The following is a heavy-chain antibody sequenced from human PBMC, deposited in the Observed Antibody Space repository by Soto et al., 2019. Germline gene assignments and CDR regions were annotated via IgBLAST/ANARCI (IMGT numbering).Heavy chain of an antibody. CDR3: GRGLGGWSDY. CDR1: GYTFTSYA. V-gene: IGHV1-3*01. D-gene: IGHD6-19*01. J-gene: IGHJ4*02. CDR2: INAGNGNT. Sequence: QVQLVQSGAEVKKPGASVKVSCKASGYTFTSYAMHWVRQAPGQRLEWMGWINAGNGNTKYSQKFQGRVTITRDTSASTAYMGLSSLRSEVTSVYYCGRGLGGWSDYWGQGTLVTVSS.